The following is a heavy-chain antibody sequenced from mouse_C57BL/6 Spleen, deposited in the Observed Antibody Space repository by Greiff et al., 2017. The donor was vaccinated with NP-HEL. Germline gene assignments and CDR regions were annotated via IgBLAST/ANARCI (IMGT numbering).Heavy chain of an antibody. Sequence: VQLQQSGTELVKPGASVKLSCKASGYTFTSYWMHWVKQRPGQGLEWIGNINPSNGGTNYNEKFKSKATLTVDKSSSTAYLQLSSRTSEDSAVYYCAMDHLLLRSAWFAYWGQGTLVTVSA. D-gene: IGHD1-1*01. CDR2: INPSNGGT. CDR1: GYTFTSYW. V-gene: IGHV1-53*01. J-gene: IGHJ3*01. CDR3: AMDHLLLRSAWFAY.